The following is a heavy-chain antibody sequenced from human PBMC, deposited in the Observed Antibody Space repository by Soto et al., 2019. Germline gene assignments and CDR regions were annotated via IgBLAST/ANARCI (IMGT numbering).Heavy chain of an antibody. J-gene: IGHJ6*02. CDR1: GFTFSNYG. Sequence: QVQLVESGGGVVQPGRSLRLSCAASGFTFSNYGMHWVRQAPGKGLEWVAIIWHDGNNKYYADSVRGRFIISRDNSKNRLYLQMNSLRAEDTAVYYCASDLVGASDPYGLDVWGQGTPVTVSS. CDR3: ASDLVGASDPYGLDV. CDR2: IWHDGNNK. D-gene: IGHD1-26*01. V-gene: IGHV3-33*01.